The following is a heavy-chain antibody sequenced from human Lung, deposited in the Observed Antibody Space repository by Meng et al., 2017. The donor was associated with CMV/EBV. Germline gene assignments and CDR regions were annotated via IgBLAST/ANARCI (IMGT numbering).Heavy chain of an antibody. CDR2: ISGSGGTT. Sequence: ESXKISXAASGFTFRTYAMSWVRQVPGKGLEWVSSISGSGGTTHYVDSVKGRFTISKDTSRDTLYLQMNSLRAEDTAVYYCAKELHSGWSYYFDYWGQRAXVTVAS. V-gene: IGHV3-23*01. CDR3: AKELHSGWSYYFDY. CDR1: GFTFRTYA. D-gene: IGHD6-19*01. J-gene: IGHJ4*02.